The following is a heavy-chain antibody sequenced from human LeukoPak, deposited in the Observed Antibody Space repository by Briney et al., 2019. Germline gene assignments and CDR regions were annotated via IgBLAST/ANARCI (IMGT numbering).Heavy chain of an antibody. V-gene: IGHV3-23*01. CDR3: AKSVDSSGYYDPFDY. CDR2: ISGSGGST. CDR1: GFTFSSYA. D-gene: IGHD3-22*01. J-gene: IGHJ4*02. Sequence: GGSLRLSCAASGFTFSSYAMSWVRQAPGKGLELVSAISGSGGSTYYADSVKGRFTISRDNSKNTLYLQMNSLRAEDTAVYYCAKSVDSSGYYDPFDYWGQGTLVTVSS.